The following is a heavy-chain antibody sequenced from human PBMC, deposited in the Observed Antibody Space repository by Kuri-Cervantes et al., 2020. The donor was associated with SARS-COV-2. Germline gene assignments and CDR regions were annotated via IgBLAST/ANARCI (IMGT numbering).Heavy chain of an antibody. CDR3: AKGDYCSSTSCYSYYYYYGMDV. J-gene: IGHJ6*02. CDR1: GFTFRSYA. D-gene: IGHD2-2*01. V-gene: IGHV3-23*01. Sequence: GGSLRLSCAASGFTFRSYAMSWVRQAPGKGLEWVSAISGSGGSTYYADSVKGRFTISRDNSKNTLYLQMNSLRAEDTAVYYCAKGDYCSSTSCYSYYYYYGMDVWGQGTTVTVSS. CDR2: ISGSGGST.